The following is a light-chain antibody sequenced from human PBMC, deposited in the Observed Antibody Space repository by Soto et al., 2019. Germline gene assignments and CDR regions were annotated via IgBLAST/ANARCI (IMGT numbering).Light chain of an antibody. Sequence: EIVLTQSPGTLSLSPGERATLSCRASQTVTRSYLAWYQQKPGQAPRLLIYGASTRATGIPARFSGSGSGTDFTLTISRLEPEDFAVYYCQQYGSSPPVTFGQGTRLEI. CDR1: QTVTRSY. CDR3: QQYGSSPPVT. CDR2: GAS. V-gene: IGKV3-20*01. J-gene: IGKJ5*01.